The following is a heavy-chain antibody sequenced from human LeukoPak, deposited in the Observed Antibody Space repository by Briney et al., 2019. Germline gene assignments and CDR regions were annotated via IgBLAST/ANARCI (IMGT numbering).Heavy chain of an antibody. CDR3: ARDFNPRCGGECYLDAFDI. CDR1: GFTFSSYS. D-gene: IGHD2-21*01. Sequence: GGSLRLSCAASGFTFSSYSMNWVRQAPGKGLEWVSSISSSSSYIYYADSVKGRFTISRDNAKNSLYLQMNSLRAEDTAVYYCARDFNPRCGGECYLDAFDIWGQGTMVTVSS. CDR2: ISSSSSYI. V-gene: IGHV3-21*01. J-gene: IGHJ3*02.